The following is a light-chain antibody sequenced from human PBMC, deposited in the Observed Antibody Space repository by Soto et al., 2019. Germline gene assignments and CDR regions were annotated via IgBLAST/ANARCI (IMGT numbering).Light chain of an antibody. CDR3: QQSYSPLYT. J-gene: IGKJ2*01. CDR1: QSISTY. V-gene: IGKV1-39*01. Sequence: DIQMTQSPSSLSASVGDRVTITCRASQSISTYLNWYQQKPGKAPKLLIYAASSLQSGVPSRFSGSGSGTDFTLTINSLQPEDFATYYCQQSYSPLYTFGQGTKLEIK. CDR2: AAS.